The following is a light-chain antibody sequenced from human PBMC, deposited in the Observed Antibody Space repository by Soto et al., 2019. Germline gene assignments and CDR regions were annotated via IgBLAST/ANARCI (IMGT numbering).Light chain of an antibody. CDR1: QSVSSN. V-gene: IGKV3-15*01. CDR3: QHCNNWPIT. J-gene: IGKJ5*01. CDR2: GAS. Sequence: EIVLTQSPATLSVSPGESATLSCRASQSVSSNLAWYQQKPGQAPRLLIYGASTRATGFPARFSGSGSGTEFTLTISSLQSEDFEVYYCQHCNNWPITFGQGTRLEIK.